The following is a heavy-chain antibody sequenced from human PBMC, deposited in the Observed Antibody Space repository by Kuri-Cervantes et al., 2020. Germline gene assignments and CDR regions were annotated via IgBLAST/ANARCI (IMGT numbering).Heavy chain of an antibody. CDR1: GFTFSSYA. CDR2: ISYDGSNK. Sequence: GESLKISCAASGFTFSSYAMHWVRQAPGKGLEWVAVISYDGSNKHYADSVKGRFTISRDNSKNSLYLQMNSLRAEDTAVYYCARYLGLVDTAWMDVWGQGTTVTVSS. V-gene: IGHV3-30-3*01. J-gene: IGHJ6*02. D-gene: IGHD5-18*01. CDR3: ARYLGLVDTAWMDV.